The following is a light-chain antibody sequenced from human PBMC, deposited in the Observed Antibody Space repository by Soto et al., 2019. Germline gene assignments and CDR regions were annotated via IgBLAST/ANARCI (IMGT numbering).Light chain of an antibody. CDR3: QQRSNWPPYT. CDR2: DAS. V-gene: IGKV3-11*01. J-gene: IGKJ2*01. Sequence: EIVLTQSPATLSLSPGERATLSCRASQSVRSYLAWYQQKPGQASRLLIYDASNRATGIRARFSGSGSGTDFTLTISSLEPEDFAVYYCQQRSNWPPYTFGQGTKLEIK. CDR1: QSVRSY.